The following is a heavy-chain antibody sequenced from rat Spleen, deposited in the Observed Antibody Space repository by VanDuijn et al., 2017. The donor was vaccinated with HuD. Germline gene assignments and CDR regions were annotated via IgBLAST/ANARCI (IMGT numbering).Heavy chain of an antibody. Sequence: EVQLVESGGGLVQPGRSLKLSCAASGFTFSNYGMAWVRQAPTKGLEWVASISPSGDNTYYRDSVKGRFTVSRDNAKSTLFLQMDSLRSEDTATYYCTRENWVPDYWGHGVMVTVSS. CDR2: ISPSGDNT. CDR1: GFTFSNYG. CDR3: TRENWVPDY. D-gene: IGHD5-1*01. V-gene: IGHV5S13*01. J-gene: IGHJ2*01.